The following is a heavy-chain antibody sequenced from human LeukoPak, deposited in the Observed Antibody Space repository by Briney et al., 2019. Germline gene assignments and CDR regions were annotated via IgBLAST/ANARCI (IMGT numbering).Heavy chain of an antibody. Sequence: GGSLRLSCTASGFTFGDYAMSWFRQAPGKGLEWVSSIGWNNDKILYADSVKGRFTISRDNAGRSLFLQMNSLRPEDTAFYYCAKAKRNSDYLFDYWGQGTLVAVSS. J-gene: IGHJ4*02. CDR2: IGWNNDKI. CDR3: AKAKRNSDYLFDY. CDR1: GFTFGDYA. D-gene: IGHD5-12*01. V-gene: IGHV3-9*01.